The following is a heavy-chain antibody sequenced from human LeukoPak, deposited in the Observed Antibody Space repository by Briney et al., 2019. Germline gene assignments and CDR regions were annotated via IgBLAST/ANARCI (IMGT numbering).Heavy chain of an antibody. J-gene: IGHJ4*02. CDR2: ISSSSSTI. D-gene: IGHD3-22*01. V-gene: IGHV3-48*02. CDR3: ARDNNYYDSTPFDY. CDR1: GFTFSNYS. Sequence: GGSLRLSCAASGFTFSNYSMNWVRQAPGKGLEWVSYISSSSSTIYYADSVKGRFTISRDNAKNSLYLQMNSLRDEDTAVYYCARDNNYYDSTPFDYWGQGTLVTVSS.